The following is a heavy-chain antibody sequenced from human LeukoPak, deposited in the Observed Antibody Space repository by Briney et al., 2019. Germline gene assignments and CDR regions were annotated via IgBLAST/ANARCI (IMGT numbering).Heavy chain of an antibody. J-gene: IGHJ4*02. CDR3: AKGPHYSSSWYYFDY. Sequence: GGSLSLSCAASGFTFSSYAMSWVRQAPGKGLEWVSAISGSGGSTYYADSVKGRFTISRDNSKNTLYLQMNSLRAEDTAVYYCAKGPHYSSSWYYFDYWGQGTLVTVSS. D-gene: IGHD6-13*01. CDR1: GFTFSSYA. V-gene: IGHV3-23*01. CDR2: ISGSGGST.